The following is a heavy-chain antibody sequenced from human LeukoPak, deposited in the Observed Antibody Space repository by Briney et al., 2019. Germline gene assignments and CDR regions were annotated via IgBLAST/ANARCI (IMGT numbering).Heavy chain of an antibody. V-gene: IGHV3-23*01. Sequence: GGSLRLSCAASGFTFSSYAMSWVRQAPGKGLEWVSAISGSGGSTYFADSVKGRFTISRDNSKNTLYLQMNSLRAEDTAVYYCAKIVVVVAATHDAFDIWGQGTMVTVSS. D-gene: IGHD2-15*01. CDR2: ISGSGGST. J-gene: IGHJ3*02. CDR3: AKIVVVVAATHDAFDI. CDR1: GFTFSSYA.